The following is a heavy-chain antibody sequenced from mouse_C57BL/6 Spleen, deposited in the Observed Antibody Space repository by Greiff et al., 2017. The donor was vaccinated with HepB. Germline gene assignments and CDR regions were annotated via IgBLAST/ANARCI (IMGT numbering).Heavy chain of an antibody. D-gene: IGHD1-1*01. Sequence: QVQLQQPGAELVKPGASVKLSCKASGYTFTSYWMQWVKQRPGQGLEWIGEIDPSDSYTNYNQKFKGKATLTVDTSSSTAYMQLSSLTSEDSAVYYCARWGSSYDDWYFDVWGTGTTVTVSS. J-gene: IGHJ1*03. CDR3: ARWGSSYDDWYFDV. CDR1: GYTFTSYW. V-gene: IGHV1-50*01. CDR2: IDPSDSYT.